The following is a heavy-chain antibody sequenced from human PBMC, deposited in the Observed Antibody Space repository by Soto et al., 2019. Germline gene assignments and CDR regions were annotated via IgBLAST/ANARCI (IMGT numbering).Heavy chain of an antibody. CDR2: IWYDGSNT. J-gene: IGHJ4*02. V-gene: IGHV3-30*02. CDR3: VKGEYYYDSSGYYPFDY. Sequence: PGGSLRLSCAASGFDFTTTWMNWVRQAPGKGLEWVAVIWYDGSNTYYADSVKGRFTISRDDSKNTQYLQMNSLRVDDTAVYYCVKGEYYYDSSGYYPFDYWGQGTLVTVSS. D-gene: IGHD3-22*01. CDR1: GFDFTTTW.